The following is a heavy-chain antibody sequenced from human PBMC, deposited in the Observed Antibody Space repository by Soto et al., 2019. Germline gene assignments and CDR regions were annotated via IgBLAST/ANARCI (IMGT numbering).Heavy chain of an antibody. D-gene: IGHD6-6*01. CDR1: GFTFSSYA. CDR2: ISSNGGST. CDR3: VKHIAARHYYYYYGMDV. J-gene: IGHJ6*02. Sequence: GGSLRLSCSASGFTFSSYAMHWVRQAPGKGLEYVSAISSNGGSTYYADSVKGRFTISRDNSKSTLYLQMSSLRAEDTAVYYCVKHIAARHYYYYYGMDVWGQGTTVTVS. V-gene: IGHV3-64D*08.